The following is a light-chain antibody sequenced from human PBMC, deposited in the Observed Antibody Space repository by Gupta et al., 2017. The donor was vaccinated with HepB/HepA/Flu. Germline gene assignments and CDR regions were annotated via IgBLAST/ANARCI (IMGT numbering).Light chain of an antibody. CDR3: QAWDSSTAHVV. J-gene: IGLJ2*01. CDR2: QDS. CDR1: KLGEKY. Sequence: YELTQPPSVSVSPGQTAGIACSVDKLGEKYACWYQQKPGQSPVLVIYQDSKRPSGSPERFSGSNSGNTATLTISGTQAMDEADYYCQAWDSSTAHVVFGGGTKLTVL. V-gene: IGLV3-1*01.